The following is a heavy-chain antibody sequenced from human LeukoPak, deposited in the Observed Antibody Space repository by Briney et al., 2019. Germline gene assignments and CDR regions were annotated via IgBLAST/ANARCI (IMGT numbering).Heavy chain of an antibody. D-gene: IGHD4-17*01. CDR2: ISRSSTNT. CDR1: GFTFSIYA. J-gene: IGHJ4*02. Sequence: RSLRLSCAASGFTFSIYAMGWVRQAPGKGLEWVSAISRSSTNTYYADSVKGRFTISRDNSKNTLYLQMNSLRAEDTALYYCAKDDGDSAKGYYFDYWGQGTLVTVSS. CDR3: AKDDGDSAKGYYFDY. V-gene: IGHV3-23*01.